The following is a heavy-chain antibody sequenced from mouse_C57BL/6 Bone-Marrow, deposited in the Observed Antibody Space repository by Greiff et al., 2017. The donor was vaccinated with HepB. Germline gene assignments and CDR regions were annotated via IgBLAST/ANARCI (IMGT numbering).Heavy chain of an antibody. CDR3: ARWEGSSSWFAY. D-gene: IGHD1-1*01. Sequence: QVQLQQPGAELVRPGSSVKLSCKASGYTFTSYWMHWVKQRPIQGLEWIGNIDPSDSETHYNQKFKDKATLTVDKSSSTAYMQLSSLTSEDSAVYYCARWEGSSSWFAYWGQGTLVTVSA. V-gene: IGHV1-52*01. CDR1: GYTFTSYW. CDR2: IDPSDSET. J-gene: IGHJ3*01.